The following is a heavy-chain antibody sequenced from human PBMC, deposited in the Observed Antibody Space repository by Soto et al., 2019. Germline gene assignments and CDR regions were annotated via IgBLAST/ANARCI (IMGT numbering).Heavy chain of an antibody. Sequence: QVQLQQWGAGLLKPSETLSLTCAVYGGSFSGYYWSWIRQPPGKGLEWIGEINHSGSTNYNPSLKSRVTISVDTSKSQFSLKLSSVTAADTAVYYCARGRGVWGSYREGWFDPWGQGTLVTVSS. D-gene: IGHD3-16*02. CDR3: ARGRGVWGSYREGWFDP. J-gene: IGHJ5*02. CDR1: GGSFSGYY. V-gene: IGHV4-34*01. CDR2: INHSGST.